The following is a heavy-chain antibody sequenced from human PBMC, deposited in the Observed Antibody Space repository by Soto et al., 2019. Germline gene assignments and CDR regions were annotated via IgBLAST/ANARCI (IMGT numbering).Heavy chain of an antibody. CDR1: GFTFSIYS. J-gene: IGHJ4*02. CDR3: ARENYDILTGYRPFDY. V-gene: IGHV3-21*01. Sequence: GGSLRLSCAASGFTFSIYSMNWVRQAPGKGLEWVSSISSSSSYIYYADSVKGRFTISRDNAKNSLYLQMNSLRAEDTAVYYCARENYDILTGYRPFDYWGQGTLVTVSS. CDR2: ISSSSSYI. D-gene: IGHD3-9*01.